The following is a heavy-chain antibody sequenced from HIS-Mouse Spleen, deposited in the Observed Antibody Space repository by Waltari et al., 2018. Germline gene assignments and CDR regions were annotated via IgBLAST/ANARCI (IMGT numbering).Heavy chain of an antibody. Sequence: QLQLQESGPGLVKPSETLSLTCTVSVGSISSSSYSWGWLRQPPGKGLEWIGSIYYSGSTYYNPSLKSRVTISVDTSKNQFSLKLSSVTAADTAVYYCAREIPYSSSWYDWYFDLWGRGTLVTVSS. V-gene: IGHV4-39*07. D-gene: IGHD6-13*01. CDR3: AREIPYSSSWYDWYFDL. J-gene: IGHJ2*01. CDR1: VGSISSSSYS. CDR2: IYYSGST.